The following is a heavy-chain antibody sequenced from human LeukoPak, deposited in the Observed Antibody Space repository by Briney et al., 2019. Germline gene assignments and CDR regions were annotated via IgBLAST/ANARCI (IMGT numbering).Heavy chain of an antibody. CDR3: ATLSGWHFYFEY. CDR1: GYTFTNYY. J-gene: IGHJ4*02. V-gene: IGHV5-51*01. D-gene: IGHD6-19*01. Sequence: GESLKISCKGSGYTFTNYYIAWVRQMPGKGLEWMGIIYPGDSDTRYSPSFQGQITMSADKPISTAYLQWRSLKASDTAMYYCATLSGWHFYFEYWGQGTLVTVSS. CDR2: IYPGDSDT.